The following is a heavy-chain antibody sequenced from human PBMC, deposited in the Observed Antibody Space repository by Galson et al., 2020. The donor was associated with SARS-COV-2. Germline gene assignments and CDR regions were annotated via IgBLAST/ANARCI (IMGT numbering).Heavy chain of an antibody. CDR1: GASMRSYY. V-gene: IGHV4-59*03. CDR3: ASYGTSSLDY. Sequence: SQTLSLTCTVSGASMRSYYWSWIRQAPGKGLEWIGHVFYTGTTYYNPSLKSRVTISVDTAENQFSLNLTSVTAADTAVYYCASYGTSSLDYWSQGTLVTVSS. J-gene: IGHJ4*02. CDR2: VFYTGTT. D-gene: IGHD6-6*01.